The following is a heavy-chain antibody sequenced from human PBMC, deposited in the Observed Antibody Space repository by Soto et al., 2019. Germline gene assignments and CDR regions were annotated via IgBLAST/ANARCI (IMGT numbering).Heavy chain of an antibody. J-gene: IGHJ5*01. V-gene: IGHV2-5*01. CDR3: AHEMPSTRNWFDS. D-gene: IGHD2-15*01. CDR1: GFSLRTSGVG. CDR2: IYWNDDK. Sequence: GPTLVNPTETLTLTCAFSGFSLRTSGVGVGWIRQPPGEALEWLALIYWNDDKRYSPSLKSRPTITKDTSKNQVVLIMNNMDPVDTATYYCAHEMPSTRNWFDSWGQGTLVTVSS.